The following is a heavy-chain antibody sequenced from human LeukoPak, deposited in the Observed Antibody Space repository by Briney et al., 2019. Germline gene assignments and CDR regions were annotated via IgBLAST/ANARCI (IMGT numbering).Heavy chain of an antibody. V-gene: IGHV3-74*01. J-gene: IGHJ6*03. D-gene: IGHD6-6*01. CDR2: INSDGSST. Sequence: PGGSLRLSCAASGFTFSTYWMHWVRQAPGKGLVWVSHINSDGSSTSYADSVKGRFTISRDNAKNTLYLQMNSLRAEDTAVYYCTRAGKIKIAARPSYYYYMDVWGKGTTVTVSS. CDR3: TRAGKIKIAARPSYYYYMDV. CDR1: GFTFSTYW.